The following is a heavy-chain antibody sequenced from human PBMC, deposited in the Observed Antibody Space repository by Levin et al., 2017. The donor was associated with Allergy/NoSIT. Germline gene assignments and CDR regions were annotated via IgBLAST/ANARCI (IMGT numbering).Heavy chain of an antibody. D-gene: IGHD6-13*01. CDR3: ARAASGIAASKGKPGYYGMDV. V-gene: IGHV3-21*01. J-gene: IGHJ6*02. Sequence: GGSLRLSCAASGFTFSSYSMNWVRQAPGKGLEWVSSISSSSYIYYADSVKGRFTISRDNAKNSLYLQMNSLRAEDTAVYYCARAASGIAASKGKPGYYGMDVWGQGTTVTVSS. CDR2: ISSSSYI. CDR1: GFTFSSYS.